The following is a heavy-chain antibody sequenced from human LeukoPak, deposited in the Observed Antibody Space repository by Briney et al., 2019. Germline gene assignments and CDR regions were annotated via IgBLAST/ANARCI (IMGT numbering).Heavy chain of an antibody. CDR1: GFTVTSNY. J-gene: IGHJ4*02. CDR3: ARGFGGNYYDSSGYFTGYGYFDY. D-gene: IGHD3-22*01. Sequence: PGGSLRLSCAASGFTVTSNYMAWVRQAPGKGLEWVSVVYSAGLTYYADSVKGRFTLSRDNSKNTLYLHMNSLRAEDTAVYYCARGFGGNYYDSSGYFTGYGYFDYWGQGTLVTVSS. V-gene: IGHV3-53*01. CDR2: VYSAGLT.